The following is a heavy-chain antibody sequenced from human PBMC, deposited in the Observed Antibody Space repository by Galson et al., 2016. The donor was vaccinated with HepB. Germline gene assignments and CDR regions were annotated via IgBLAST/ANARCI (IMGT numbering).Heavy chain of an antibody. V-gene: IGHV2-5*02. J-gene: IGHJ3*01. Sequence: PALVKPTQTLTLTCDVSGFSLSTSGMAVAWIRQPPGEALEWFALIYWDDDKRYRPSLKNRITMTRDTSKNQVVLTMTDMDPTDTATYYCAHARSGGVSVGPDAFDVWGRGTRVTVSS. CDR1: GFSLSTSGMA. D-gene: IGHD6-25*01. CDR3: AHARSGGVSVGPDAFDV. CDR2: IYWDDDK.